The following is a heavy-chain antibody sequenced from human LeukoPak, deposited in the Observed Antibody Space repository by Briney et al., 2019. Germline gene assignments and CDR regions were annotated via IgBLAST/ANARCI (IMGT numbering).Heavy chain of an antibody. CDR2: INIGGTNT. J-gene: IGHJ5*02. Sequence: GGSLRLYCAASGLTFSDYYMGWIRQAPGKGLEWLSYINIGGTNTHYADSVKGRFTISRDNAKKSLYLEMTNLRAEDTAVYYCATDGAGFDTWGQGVLVTVSS. CDR3: ATDGAGFDT. CDR1: GLTFSDYY. V-gene: IGHV3-11*01.